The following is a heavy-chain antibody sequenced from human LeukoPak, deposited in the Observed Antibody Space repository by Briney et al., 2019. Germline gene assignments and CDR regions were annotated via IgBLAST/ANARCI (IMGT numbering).Heavy chain of an antibody. Sequence: GESLKISCQASGYSFTNYWIAWVRQLPGKGLEWMGIIYAGDSDTRYSPSFQGQVTISADKSISTAYLQWSSLKASDTAMYYCARRLYGDYGFDYWGQGTLVTVSS. CDR3: ARRLYGDYGFDY. CDR2: IYAGDSDT. D-gene: IGHD4-17*01. CDR1: GYSFTNYW. V-gene: IGHV5-51*01. J-gene: IGHJ4*02.